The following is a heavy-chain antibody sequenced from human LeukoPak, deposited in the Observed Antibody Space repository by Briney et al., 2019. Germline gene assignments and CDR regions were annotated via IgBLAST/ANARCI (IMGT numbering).Heavy chain of an antibody. CDR2: ISSSSSSI. J-gene: IGHJ4*02. V-gene: IGHV3-48*01. Sequence: GGSLRLSCAASGFTLSSYGMNWVRKAPGKGLEWVSYISSSSSSIYYADSVKGRFTISRDNAKNSLYLQMNSLRAEDTAVYYCARDPDYWGQGTLVIVSS. CDR1: GFTLSSYG. CDR3: ARDPDY.